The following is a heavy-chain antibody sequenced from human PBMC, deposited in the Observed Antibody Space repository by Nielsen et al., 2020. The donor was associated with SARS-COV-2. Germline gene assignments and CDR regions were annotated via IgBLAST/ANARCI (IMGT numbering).Heavy chain of an antibody. Sequence: GESLKISCAASGFTFSSYSMNWVRQAPGKGLEWVSSISSSSSYIYYADSVKGRFTISRDNAKNSLYLQMNSLRAEDTAVYYCARDSLLTGEGVAFDIWGQGTMVTVSS. CDR3: ARDSLLTGEGVAFDI. CDR2: ISSSSSYI. V-gene: IGHV3-21*01. D-gene: IGHD3-9*01. CDR1: GFTFSSYS. J-gene: IGHJ3*02.